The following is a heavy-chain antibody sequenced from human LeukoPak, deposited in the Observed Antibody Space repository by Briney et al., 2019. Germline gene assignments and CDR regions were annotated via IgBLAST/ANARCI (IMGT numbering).Heavy chain of an antibody. J-gene: IGHJ4*02. D-gene: IGHD2-15*01. CDR3: ARAFCYSGGTCYSDYYDF. CDR2: SRNKANGYRT. V-gene: IGHV3-72*01. Sequence: GGSLRLSCAASGFSFSDYYMDWIRQAPEKGLEWVGRSRNKANGYRTEYAASVDGRFTVSRDNSQNSLLLQMNSLKTEDAAVYFCARAFCYSGGTCYSDYYDFWGQGAQVTVSS. CDR1: GFSFSDYY.